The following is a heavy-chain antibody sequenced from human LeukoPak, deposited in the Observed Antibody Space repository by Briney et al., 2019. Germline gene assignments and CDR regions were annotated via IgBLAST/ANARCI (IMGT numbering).Heavy chain of an antibody. J-gene: IGHJ6*03. D-gene: IGHD2-15*01. CDR1: GFTFSTYN. Sequence: GGSLRLSCAASGFTFSTYNMNWVRQAPGKGLEWVSSISSSSSYIYYADAVKGRFTISRDNAKKSMYLQMNSLRAEDTAVYYCARDLLGYNYHYVDVWGKGTTVTVSS. V-gene: IGHV3-21*01. CDR3: ARDLLGYNYHYVDV. CDR2: ISSSSSYI.